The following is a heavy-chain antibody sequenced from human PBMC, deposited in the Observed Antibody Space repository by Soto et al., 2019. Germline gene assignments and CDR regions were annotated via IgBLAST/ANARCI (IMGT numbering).Heavy chain of an antibody. CDR2: IWYDGSNK. D-gene: IGHD2-2*02. Sequence: GGSLRLSCAASGFTFSSYGMHWVRQAPGKGLEWVAVIWYDGSNKYYADSVKGRFTISRDNSKNTLYLQMNSLRAEDTAVYYCARERSPILWVTPDWYFDLWGRGTLVTVSS. CDR3: ARERSPILWVTPDWYFDL. V-gene: IGHV3-33*01. J-gene: IGHJ2*01. CDR1: GFTFSSYG.